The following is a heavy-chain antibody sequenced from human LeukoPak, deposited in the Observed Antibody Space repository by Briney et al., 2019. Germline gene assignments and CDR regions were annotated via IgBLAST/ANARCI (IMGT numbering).Heavy chain of an antibody. V-gene: IGHV3-23*01. J-gene: IGHJ4*02. CDR2: VSYSGGST. CDR3: AKGEVVGATNRPFDY. Sequence: GGSLRLSCAASGFTFSSYAMTWVRQAPGKGLEWVSGVSYSGGSTYYADSVKGGFTISRDNSENTLYLQMNSLRAEDTAVYYCAKGEVVGATNRPFDYWGQGTLVTVSS. D-gene: IGHD1-26*01. CDR1: GFTFSSYA.